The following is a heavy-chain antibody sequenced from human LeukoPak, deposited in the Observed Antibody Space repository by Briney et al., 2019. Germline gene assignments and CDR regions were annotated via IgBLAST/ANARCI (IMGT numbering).Heavy chain of an antibody. J-gene: IGHJ4*02. D-gene: IGHD2-15*01. CDR2: IYYSGST. CDR1: GGSISSGGYY. V-gene: IGHV4-31*03. Sequence: SQTLSLTCTVSGGSISSGGYYWSWIRQHPGKGLEWIGYIYYSGSTYYNPSLKSRVTISVDTSKNQFSLKLSPVTATDTAVYYCARVGAGRRGYCSGGSCLGDPRLNAFYYFDYWGQGTLVTVSS. CDR3: ARVGAGRRGYCSGGSCLGDPRLNAFYYFDY.